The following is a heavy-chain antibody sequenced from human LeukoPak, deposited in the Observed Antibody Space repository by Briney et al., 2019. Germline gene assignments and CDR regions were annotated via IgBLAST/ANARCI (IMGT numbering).Heavy chain of an antibody. Sequence: SGTLSLTCAVSDGSSSSSNWWNWVRQPPGKGLEWIGEIDHSGRTNYNPSLKSRVTISVDKSKNQISLKLSSVTAADTAVYYCASKEYYYYGMDVWGQGTTVTVSS. CDR1: DGSSSSSNW. J-gene: IGHJ6*01. CDR2: IDHSGRT. V-gene: IGHV4-4*02. CDR3: ASKEYYYYGMDV.